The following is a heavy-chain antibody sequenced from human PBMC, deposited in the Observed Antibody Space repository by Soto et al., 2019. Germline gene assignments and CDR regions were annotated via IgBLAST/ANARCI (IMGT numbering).Heavy chain of an antibody. J-gene: IGHJ4*02. CDR1: GFTFSSYA. V-gene: IGHV3-23*01. Sequence: GGSLRLSCAASGFTFSSYAMSWVRQAPGKGLEWVSAISGSGGSTYYADSVKGRFTISRDNSKNTLYLQMNSLRAEDTAVYYCATIPCTNGVCFPYYFDYWGQETLVTVSS. CDR3: ATIPCTNGVCFPYYFDY. D-gene: IGHD2-8*01. CDR2: ISGSGGST.